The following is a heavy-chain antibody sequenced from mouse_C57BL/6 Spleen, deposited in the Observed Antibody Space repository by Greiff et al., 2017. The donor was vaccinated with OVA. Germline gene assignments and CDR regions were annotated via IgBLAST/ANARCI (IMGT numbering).Heavy chain of an antibody. CDR1: GYAFTNYL. CDR3: ARGDGYYYYAMDY. Sequence: QVQLQQSGAELVRPGTSVKVSCKASGYAFTNYLIEWVKQRPGQGLEWIGVINPGSGGTNYNEKFKGKATLTADKSYSTAYMQLSSLTSEDSAVYFCARGDGYYYYAMDYWGKGTSVTVSS. J-gene: IGHJ4*01. D-gene: IGHD2-3*01. CDR2: INPGSGGT. V-gene: IGHV1-54*01.